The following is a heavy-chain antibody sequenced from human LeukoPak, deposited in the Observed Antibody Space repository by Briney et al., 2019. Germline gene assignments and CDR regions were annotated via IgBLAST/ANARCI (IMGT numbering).Heavy chain of an antibody. D-gene: IGHD6-19*01. Sequence: KPSETLSLTCTVSGGSISSYYWSWIRQPPGKGLEWIGYIYYSGSTNYNPSLKSRVTISVDTSKNQFSLKLSSVTAADTAVYYCARDMRSVSSGRGGWFDPWGQGTLVTVSS. CDR1: GGSISSYY. CDR3: ARDMRSVSSGRGGWFDP. J-gene: IGHJ5*02. CDR2: IYYSGST. V-gene: IGHV4-59*01.